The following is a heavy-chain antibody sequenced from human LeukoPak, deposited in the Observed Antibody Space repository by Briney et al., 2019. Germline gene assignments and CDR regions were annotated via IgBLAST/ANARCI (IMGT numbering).Heavy chain of an antibody. V-gene: IGHV3-7*01. CDR2: IKQDGSAK. J-gene: IGHJ4*02. CDR1: GFTFSSDA. D-gene: IGHD5-12*01. Sequence: PGGSLRLSCAASGFTFSSDAMSWVRQAPGKELQWVANIKQDGSAKYYVDSVKGRFTISRDNAKNSLYLQMNSLRAEDTAVYYCARVEASGYDYGAFDYWGQGTLVTVSS. CDR3: ARVEASGYDYGAFDY.